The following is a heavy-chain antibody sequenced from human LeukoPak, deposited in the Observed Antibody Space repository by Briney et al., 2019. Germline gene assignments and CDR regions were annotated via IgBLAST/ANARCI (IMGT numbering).Heavy chain of an antibody. CDR2: IKPDGSEK. CDR3: TRDASGDTNSGPRMDV. CDR1: AFTFRTYW. Sequence: GGSLRLSCAASAFTFRTYWMSWVRQAPGKGLEWVAMIKPDGSEKYYVDSVKGLFTISRDNAKNSLYLQMSSLRAEDTALYYCTRDASGDTNSGPRMDVWGQGTTVTVSS. J-gene: IGHJ6*02. V-gene: IGHV3-7*05. D-gene: IGHD1-26*01.